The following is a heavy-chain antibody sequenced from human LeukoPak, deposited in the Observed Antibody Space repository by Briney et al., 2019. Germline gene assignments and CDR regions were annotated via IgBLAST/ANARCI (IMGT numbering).Heavy chain of an antibody. J-gene: IGHJ3*02. V-gene: IGHV4-39*01. D-gene: IGHD4-17*01. CDR1: GGSISISIYY. Sequence: SEPLSLTCTVSGGSISISIYYWGWIRQPPGKGLECIGNIYYGGSTYYIPSLKSRVTISVDTSKNQFTLKLSSVTAADTAVYYCARRGYGDYDVFDIWGQGTMVTVSS. CDR2: IYYGGST. CDR3: ARRGYGDYDVFDI.